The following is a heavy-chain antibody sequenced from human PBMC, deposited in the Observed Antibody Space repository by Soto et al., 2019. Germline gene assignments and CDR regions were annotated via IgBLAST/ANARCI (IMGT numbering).Heavy chain of an antibody. CDR2: VYYTGDT. CDR1: SGPDRSHN. Sequence: QVQLQQSGPRLVKPSETLSLTCTVSSGPDRSHNWGWIRQPPGRGLEWIGYVYYTGDTAYNPPLWSRVSISADTYTNDLSLAVSSVTAADKDIYYCVRQGIDYLHGLVDVRGQGTTVSVS. J-gene: IGHJ6*02. CDR3: VRQGIDYLHGLVDV. D-gene: IGHD4-17*01. V-gene: IGHV4-59*08.